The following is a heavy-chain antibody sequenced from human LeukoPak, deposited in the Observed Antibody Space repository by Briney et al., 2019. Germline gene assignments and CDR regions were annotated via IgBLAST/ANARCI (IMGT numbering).Heavy chain of an antibody. J-gene: IGHJ4*02. Sequence: GGSLRLSCAASGFTVSSNYMSWVRQAPGKGLEWVPVIYSGGSTYYADSVKGRFTISRDNSKNTLYLQMNSLRAEDTAVYYCASSGYSYGYGSPFWYWGQGTLVTVSS. V-gene: IGHV3-66*01. CDR3: ASSGYSYGYGSPFWY. CDR1: GFTVSSNY. D-gene: IGHD5-18*01. CDR2: IYSGGST.